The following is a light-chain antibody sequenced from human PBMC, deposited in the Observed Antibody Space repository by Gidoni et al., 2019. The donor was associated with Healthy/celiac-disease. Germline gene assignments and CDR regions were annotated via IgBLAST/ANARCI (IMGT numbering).Light chain of an antibody. CDR3: QQYGSSPPWT. CDR1: QSVSSSY. J-gene: IGKJ1*01. CDR2: CAS. Sequence: IVLTQSSGTLSLSPGERAILSCRASQSVSSSYLAWYQQNPGQTPRLLIYCASRRSTGIPDRFSGSGSGTDFTLTIIRLEPEDFAVYYCQQYGSSPPWTFGQGTKVEIK. V-gene: IGKV3-20*01.